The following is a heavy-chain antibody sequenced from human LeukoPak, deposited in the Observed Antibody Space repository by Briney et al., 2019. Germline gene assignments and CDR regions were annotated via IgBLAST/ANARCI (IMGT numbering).Heavy chain of an antibody. CDR3: AELGITMIGGV. CDR1: GFTFSSYS. J-gene: IGHJ6*04. CDR2: ISSSSSTI. D-gene: IGHD3-10*02. Sequence: GGSLRLSCAASGFTFSSYSMNWVRQAPGKGLEWVSYISSSSSTIYYADSVKGRFTISRDNAKNSLYLQMSSLSAEDTAVYYCAELGITMIGGVWGKGTTVTISS. V-gene: IGHV3-48*04.